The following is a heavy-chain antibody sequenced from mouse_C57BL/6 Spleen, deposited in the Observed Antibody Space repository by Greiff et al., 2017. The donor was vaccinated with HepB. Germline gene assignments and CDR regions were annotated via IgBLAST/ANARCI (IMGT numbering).Heavy chain of an antibody. Sequence: VQLQQSGPELVKPGASVKISCKASGYAFSSSWMNWVKQRPGKGLEWIGRIYPGDGDTNYNGKFKGKATLTADKSSSTAYMQLSSLTSEDSAVYFCARWVTTVVARLDYWGQGTTLTVSS. CDR1: GYAFSSSW. J-gene: IGHJ2*01. V-gene: IGHV1-82*01. CDR2: IYPGDGDT. D-gene: IGHD1-1*01. CDR3: ARWVTTVVARLDY.